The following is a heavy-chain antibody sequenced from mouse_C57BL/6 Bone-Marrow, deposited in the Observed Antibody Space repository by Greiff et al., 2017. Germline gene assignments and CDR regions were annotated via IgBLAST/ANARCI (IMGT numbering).Heavy chain of an antibody. V-gene: IGHV1-52*01. CDR3: ASYYYGSSYDEY. J-gene: IGHJ2*01. CDR2: IDPSDSET. CDR1: GYTFTSYW. Sequence: QVQLQQPGAELVRPGSSVKLSCKASGYTFTSYWMHWVKQRPIQGLEWIGNIDPSDSETHYNQKFKDKATLTVDKSSSTAYMQLSSLTSEYSAVYYCASYYYGSSYDEYWGQGTTLTVSS. D-gene: IGHD1-1*01.